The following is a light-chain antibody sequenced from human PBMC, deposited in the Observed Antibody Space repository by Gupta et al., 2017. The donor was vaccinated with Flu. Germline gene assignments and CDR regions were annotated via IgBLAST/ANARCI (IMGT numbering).Light chain of an antibody. J-gene: IGKJ1*01. V-gene: IGKV4-1*01. CDR1: QNVLYISNNKNY. Sequence: DIVMTQSPDSLAVSLGERATINCKSSQNVLYISNNKNYLAWYQQKPGQPPKLLISWASTRESGVPDRFSASGSGTDFTLTISILQAEDVAVYYCQRDSATPSTFAQGTSVEIK. CDR3: QRDSATPST. CDR2: WAS.